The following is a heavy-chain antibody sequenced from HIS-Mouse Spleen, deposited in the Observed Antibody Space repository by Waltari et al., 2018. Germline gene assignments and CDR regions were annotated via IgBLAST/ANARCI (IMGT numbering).Heavy chain of an antibody. CDR1: GGSISSSSYY. V-gene: IGHV4-39*07. CDR3: AREIPYSSSWYDWYFDL. CDR2: SYSSGRT. Sequence: QLQLQESGPGLVKPSETLSLTCTVSGGSISSSSYYWGWIRQAPGKGLEWIGSSYSSGRTSLNPSLKSRVTISVYTSKNQFSLKLSSVTAADTAVYYCAREIPYSSSWYDWYFDLWGRGTLVTVSS. J-gene: IGHJ2*01. D-gene: IGHD6-13*01.